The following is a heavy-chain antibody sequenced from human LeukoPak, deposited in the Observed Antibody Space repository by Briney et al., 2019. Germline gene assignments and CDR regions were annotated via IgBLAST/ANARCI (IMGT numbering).Heavy chain of an antibody. Sequence: GGSLRLSCAASGFTVSSNYMSWVRQAPGKGLEWVSVIYSGGSTYYADSVKGRFTISRDNSKNTLYLQMNSLRAEDTAVYYCARARSGKDYYYYMDAWGKGTTVTISS. CDR3: ARARSGKDYYYYMDA. J-gene: IGHJ6*03. V-gene: IGHV3-66*01. CDR2: IYSGGST. CDR1: GFTVSSNY. D-gene: IGHD3-10*01.